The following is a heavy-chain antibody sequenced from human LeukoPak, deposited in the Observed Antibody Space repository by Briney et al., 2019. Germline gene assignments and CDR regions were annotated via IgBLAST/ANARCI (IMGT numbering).Heavy chain of an antibody. CDR2: IRYDGSNK. V-gene: IGHV3-30*02. CDR3: AKDQGYSSSRAFDY. Sequence: PGGSLRLSCAASGFTFSSYGMHWVRQAPGKGLEWVAFIRYDGSNKYYADSVKGRFTISRDNSKNTLYLQMNSLRAEDTAVYYCAKDQGYSSSRAFDYWGQGTLVTVSS. J-gene: IGHJ4*02. D-gene: IGHD6-6*01. CDR1: GFTFSSYG.